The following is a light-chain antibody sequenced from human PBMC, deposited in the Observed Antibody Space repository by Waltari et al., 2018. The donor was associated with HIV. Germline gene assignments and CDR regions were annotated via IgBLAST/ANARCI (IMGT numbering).Light chain of an antibody. CDR3: QSADSSGTYVV. CDR2: KDS. CDR1: ALPKQY. V-gene: IGLV3-25*03. J-gene: IGLJ2*01. Sequence: SYKLTQPPSVSVSPGQTAMITCSGDALPKQYSYWFQQKPGQAPAVVIYKDSERPSGIPERFSGSSSGTAATLTISGVQAEDEADYYCQSADSSGTYVVFGGGTKLTVL.